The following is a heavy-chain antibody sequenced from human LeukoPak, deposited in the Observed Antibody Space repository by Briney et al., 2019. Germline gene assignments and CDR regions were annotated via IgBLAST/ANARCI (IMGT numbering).Heavy chain of an antibody. D-gene: IGHD4-23*01. CDR2: ISSSGSTI. CDR1: GFTFSGHY. J-gene: IGHJ4*02. CDR3: AGGDYGGNPYFDY. Sequence: GGSLRLSCAASGFTFSGHYMGWIRQAPGKGLEWVSYISSSGSTIYYADSVKGRFTISRDNAKNSLYLQMDSLRAEDTAVYYCAGGDYGGNPYFDYWGQGTLVTVSS. V-gene: IGHV3-11*01.